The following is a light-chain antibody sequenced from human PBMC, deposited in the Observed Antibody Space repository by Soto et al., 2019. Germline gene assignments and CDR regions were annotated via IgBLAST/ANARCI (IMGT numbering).Light chain of an antibody. CDR1: QTLLHSNGYNY. V-gene: IGKV2-28*01. CDR2: LGS. CDR3: MQALQTPIT. Sequence: VMTQSPLSLPTTHLGPTYISFSSSQTLLHSNGYNYLDWYLEKPGQSPQLLIYLGSNRASGVSDRFSGSGSGTDFTLKIRRVEAEDVGVYYCMQALQTPITFGQGTRLEI. J-gene: IGKJ5*01.